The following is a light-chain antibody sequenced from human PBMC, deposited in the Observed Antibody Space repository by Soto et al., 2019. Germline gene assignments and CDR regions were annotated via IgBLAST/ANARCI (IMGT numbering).Light chain of an antibody. CDR3: SSYTSSSTWV. J-gene: IGLJ3*02. CDR1: SSDVGAYNY. V-gene: IGLV2-14*01. Sequence: QSALTQPASVSGSPGQSIAISCTGTSSDVGAYNYVSWYQQHPGKAPKLMIYDVSNWPSGVSNRFSGSKSGNTASLTISGLQAEDEADYYCSSYTSSSTWVFGGGTKLTVL. CDR2: DVS.